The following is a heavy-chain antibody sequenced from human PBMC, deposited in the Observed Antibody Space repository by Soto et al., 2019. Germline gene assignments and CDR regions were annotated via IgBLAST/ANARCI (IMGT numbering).Heavy chain of an antibody. CDR2: INHSGST. J-gene: IGHJ4*02. D-gene: IGHD6-19*01. V-gene: IGHV4-34*01. CDR3: ASISAVAGTIDY. Sequence: SETLSLTCAVYGGSFSGYYWSWIRQPPGKGLEWIGEINHSGSTNYNPSLKSRVTISVDTSKNQFSLKLSSVTAADTAVYYCASISAVAGTIDYWGQGTLVTVSS. CDR1: GGSFSGYY.